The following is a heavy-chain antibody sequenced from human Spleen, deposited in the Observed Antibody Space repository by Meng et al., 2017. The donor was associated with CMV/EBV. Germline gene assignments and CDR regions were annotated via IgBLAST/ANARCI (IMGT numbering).Heavy chain of an antibody. D-gene: IGHD2-15*01. V-gene: IGHV1-18*01. CDR1: GYTFTSYS. CDR2: ISTYNGNT. CDR3: ARDRPKGFKYGYNYYYGMDV. J-gene: IGHJ6*02. Sequence: ASVKVSCKPSGYTFTSYSIGWVRQAPGQGLEWMGWISTYNGNTNYAQKLQGRVTMTTDTSTSTAYMELSRLISDDTGVYYCARDRPKGFKYGYNYYYGMDVWGQGTTVTVSS.